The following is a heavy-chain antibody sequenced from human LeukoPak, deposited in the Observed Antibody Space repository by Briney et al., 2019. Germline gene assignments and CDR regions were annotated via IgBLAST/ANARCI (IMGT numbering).Heavy chain of an antibody. V-gene: IGHV4-34*01. CDR3: ARSYSGSFKYFDY. CDR2: VNHSGST. J-gene: IGHJ4*02. D-gene: IGHD1-26*01. Sequence: SETLSLTCAVYGGSFSGYYWSWIRQPPGKGLEWIGEVNHSGSTNYNPSLKSRVTISVDTSKNQFSLKLSSVTAADTAVYYCARSYSGSFKYFDYWGQGTLVTVSS. CDR1: GGSFSGYY.